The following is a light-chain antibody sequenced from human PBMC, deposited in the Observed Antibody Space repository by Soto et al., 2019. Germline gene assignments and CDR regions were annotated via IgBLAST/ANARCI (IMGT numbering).Light chain of an antibody. V-gene: IGKV1-13*02. CDR3: QQYNSYWT. J-gene: IGKJ1*01. Sequence: MTQSPSSLYASVGDRVTITCRASQGISYHVAWYQQKPGKAPKLLIYDASSLESGVPSRFSGSGSGTEFTLTISSLQPDDFATYYCQQYNSYWTFGQGTKVDIK. CDR2: DAS. CDR1: QGISYH.